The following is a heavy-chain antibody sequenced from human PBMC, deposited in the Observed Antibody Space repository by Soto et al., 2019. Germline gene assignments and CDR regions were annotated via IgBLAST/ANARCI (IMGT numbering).Heavy chain of an antibody. D-gene: IGHD3-22*01. J-gene: IGHJ3*02. CDR2: ISAYNGNT. V-gene: IGHV1-18*01. CDR3: ARDRNDITYYYDSSGYFLPRDAFDI. Sequence: ASVKVSCKASGYTFTSYGISWVRQAPGQGLEWMGWISAYNGNTNYAQKLQGRVTMTTDTSTSTAYMELRSLRSDDTAVYYCARDRNDITYYYDSSGYFLPRDAFDIWGQGTMVTVSS. CDR1: GYTFTSYG.